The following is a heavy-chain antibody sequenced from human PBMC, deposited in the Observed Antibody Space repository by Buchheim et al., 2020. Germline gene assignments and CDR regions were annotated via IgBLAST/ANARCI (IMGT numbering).Heavy chain of an antibody. D-gene: IGHD4-17*01. CDR2: INPSGGST. CDR1: GYTFTSYY. V-gene: IGHV1-46*01. Sequence: QVQLVQSGAEVKKPGASVKVSCKASGYTFTSYYMHWVRQAPGQGLEWMGIINPSGGSTSYAQKFQGRVTMTRDTSTSTVYMELSSLRSEDTAVYYCARDLSGDGDYGGGWFDPWGQGTL. CDR3: ARDLSGDGDYGGGWFDP. J-gene: IGHJ5*02.